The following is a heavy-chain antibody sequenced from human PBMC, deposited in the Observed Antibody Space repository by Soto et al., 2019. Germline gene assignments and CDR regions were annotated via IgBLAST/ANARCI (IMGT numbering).Heavy chain of an antibody. CDR3: ARFIRREWELLPANWFDP. V-gene: IGHV4-39*01. CDR2: IYYSGST. CDR1: GGSISSSSYY. D-gene: IGHD1-26*01. Sequence: SETLSLTCTVSGGSISSSSYYWGWIRQPPGKGLEWIGSIYYSGSTYYNPSLKSRVTISVDTSKNQFSLKLSSVTAADTAVYYCARFIRREWELLPANWFDPWGQGTLVTVSS. J-gene: IGHJ5*02.